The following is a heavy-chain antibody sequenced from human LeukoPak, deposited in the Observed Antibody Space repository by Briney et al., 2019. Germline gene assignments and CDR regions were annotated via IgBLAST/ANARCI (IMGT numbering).Heavy chain of an antibody. CDR1: GGSFSGYY. D-gene: IGHD3-22*01. CDR3: ASSSSSGYYRLAAFDI. CDR2: INHSGST. J-gene: IGHJ3*02. V-gene: IGHV4-34*01. Sequence: PSETLSLTCAVYGGSFSGYYWSWIRQPPGKGLEWIGEINHSGSTNYNPSLKSRVTISVDTSKNQYSLKLSSVTAADTAVYYCASSSSSGYYRLAAFDIWGQGTMVTVSS.